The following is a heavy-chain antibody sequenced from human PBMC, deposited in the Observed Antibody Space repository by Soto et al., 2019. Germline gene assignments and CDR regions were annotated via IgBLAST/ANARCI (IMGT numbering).Heavy chain of an antibody. CDR1: GYTFTSYY. V-gene: IGHV1-46*01. D-gene: IGHD6-19*01. Sequence: ASVKVSCKASGYTFTSYYMHWVRQAPGQGLEWMGIINPSGGSTSYAQKFQGRVTMTRDTSTSTVHMELSSLRSEDTAVYYCAREPNIAVAGTGYYYYAMDVWGQGITVTVS. CDR3: AREPNIAVAGTGYYYYAMDV. CDR2: INPSGGST. J-gene: IGHJ6*02.